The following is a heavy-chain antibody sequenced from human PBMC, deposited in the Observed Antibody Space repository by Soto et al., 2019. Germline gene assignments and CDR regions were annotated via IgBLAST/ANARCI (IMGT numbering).Heavy chain of an antibody. J-gene: IGHJ4*02. D-gene: IGHD4-17*01. CDR1: GFTVSSNY. CDR3: ARHYGDYRGNFDY. V-gene: IGHV3-53*04. Sequence: EVQLVESGGGLVQPGGSLRLSCAASGFTVSSNYMSWVRQAPGKGLEWVSVIYSGGSTYYADSVKGRFTISRHNSKNTLYLQMNSLRAEDTAVYYRARHYGDYRGNFDYWGQGTLVTVSS. CDR2: IYSGGST.